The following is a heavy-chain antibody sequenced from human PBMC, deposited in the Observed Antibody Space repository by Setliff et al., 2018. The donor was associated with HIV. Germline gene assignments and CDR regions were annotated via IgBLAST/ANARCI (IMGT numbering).Heavy chain of an antibody. CDR2: IDYSGSA. D-gene: IGHD5-18*01. Sequence: SETLSLTCAVSGVSITSATYYWSWIRHSPGKGMEWIGYIDYSGSAFYNPSLKSRLTISRATSKNQFSLRMKSVTAADTAVYYCASEGKTARVTTYFDYWGQGTLVTVSS. CDR3: ASEGKTARVTTYFDY. V-gene: IGHV4-31*11. CDR1: GVSITSATYY. J-gene: IGHJ4*02.